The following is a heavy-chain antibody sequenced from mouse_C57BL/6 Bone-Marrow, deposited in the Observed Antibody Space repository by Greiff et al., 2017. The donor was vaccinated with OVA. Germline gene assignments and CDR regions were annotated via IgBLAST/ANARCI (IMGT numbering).Heavy chain of an antibody. CDR1: GFTFSSYG. CDR3: ARQGDYSYYYAMDY. J-gene: IGHJ4*01. CDR2: ISSGGSYT. D-gene: IGHD1-1*01. V-gene: IGHV5-6*01. Sequence: VQLKESGGDLVKPGGSLKLSCAASGFTFSSYGMSWVRQTPDKRLEWVATISSGGSYTYYPDSVKGRFTISRDNAKNTLYLHMSSLKSEDTAMYYCARQGDYSYYYAMDYWGQGTSVTVSS.